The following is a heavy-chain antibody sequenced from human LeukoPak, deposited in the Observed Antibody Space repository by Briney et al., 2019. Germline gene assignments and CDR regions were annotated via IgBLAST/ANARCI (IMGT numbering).Heavy chain of an antibody. J-gene: IGHJ6*03. CDR2: INPNSGGT. D-gene: IGHD2-15*01. CDR1: GYTFTGYY. Sequence: GASVKVSCKASGYTFTGYYMHWVRQAPGQGLEWMGWINPNSGGTNYAQKLQGRVTMTTDTSTSTAYMELRSLRSDDTAVYYCARIPHYCSGGSCYYYYMDVWGKGTTVTVSS. V-gene: IGHV1-2*02. CDR3: ARIPHYCSGGSCYYYYMDV.